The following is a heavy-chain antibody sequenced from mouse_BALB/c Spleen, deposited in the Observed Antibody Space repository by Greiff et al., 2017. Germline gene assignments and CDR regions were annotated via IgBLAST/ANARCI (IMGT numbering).Heavy chain of an antibody. J-gene: IGHJ4*01. Sequence: EVKLVESGPGLVKPSQSLSLTCTVTGYSITSDYAWNWIRQFPGNKLEWMGYISYSGSTSYNPSLKSRISITRDTSKNQFFLQLNSVTTEDTATYYCASREALLRLRAMDYWGQGTSVTVSS. V-gene: IGHV3-2*02. CDR2: ISYSGST. CDR3: ASREALLRLRAMDY. CDR1: GYSITSDYA. D-gene: IGHD1-2*01.